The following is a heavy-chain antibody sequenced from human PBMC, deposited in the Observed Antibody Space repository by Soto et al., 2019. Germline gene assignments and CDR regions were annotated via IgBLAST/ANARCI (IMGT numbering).Heavy chain of an antibody. V-gene: IGHV1-18*01. D-gene: IGHD3-10*01. Sequence: ASLRGCCKGPGHTYTGYRVGLVRQDPGQGLEWMGWISAYNGNTNYAQKLQGRVTMTTDTSTSTAYMELRSLRSDDTAVYYCARDVTMGRFDPWGQGTLVTAPQ. J-gene: IGHJ5*02. CDR1: GHTYTGYR. CDR3: ARDVTMGRFDP. CDR2: ISAYNGNT.